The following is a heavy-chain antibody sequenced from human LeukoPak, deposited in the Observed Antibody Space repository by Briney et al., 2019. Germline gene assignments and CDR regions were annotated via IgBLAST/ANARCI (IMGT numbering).Heavy chain of an antibody. Sequence: PGGSLRLSCAVSGLTFSNTWLSWVRQAPGKGLEWVGRIKSKINGGTTDYAAPVKGRFTISRDDSKNTLYLQMNSLKTEDTGVYYCSTDSLVLNYWGQGTLVTVSS. CDR1: GLTFSNTW. CDR3: STDSLVLNY. J-gene: IGHJ4*02. D-gene: IGHD3-16*01. CDR2: IKSKINGGTT. V-gene: IGHV3-15*01.